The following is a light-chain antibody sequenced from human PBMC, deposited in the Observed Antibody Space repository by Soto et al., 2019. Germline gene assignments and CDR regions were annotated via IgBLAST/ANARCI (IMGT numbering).Light chain of an antibody. V-gene: IGLV2-8*01. CDR2: EGS. CDR3: WSYAGNTIFV. Sequence: QSALTQPPSASGSPGQSVAISCTGTSSDVGGYNYVSWYQQHPGKVPKVVIYEGSKRPSGVSNRFSGSKSGNTASLTISGLQAEDEAYYYCWSYAGNTIFVFGGGTKVTVL. CDR1: SSDVGGYNY. J-gene: IGLJ2*01.